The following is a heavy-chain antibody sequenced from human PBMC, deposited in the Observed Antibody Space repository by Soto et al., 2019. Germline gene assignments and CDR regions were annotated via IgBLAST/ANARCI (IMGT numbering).Heavy chain of an antibody. D-gene: IGHD2-15*01. CDR1: GYTFTTYY. V-gene: IGHV1-46*01. J-gene: IGHJ4*02. CDR3: AWGGYCSGGTCFHGNCDY. CDR2: INPNGGST. Sequence: QVQLVQSGAEVKRPGASVKVSCKASGYTFTTYYMHWVRQAPGQGLEWLGIINPNGGSTTYAQMFQGTVTMTRDTSTSTVDLELSSLGSEDTAVYYCAWGGYCSGGTCFHGNCDYWGQGALFTVSA.